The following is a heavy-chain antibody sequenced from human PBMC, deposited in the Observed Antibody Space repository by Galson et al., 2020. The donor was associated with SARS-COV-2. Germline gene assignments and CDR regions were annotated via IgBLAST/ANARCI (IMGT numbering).Heavy chain of an antibody. Sequence: SGPTLVKPTQTLTLTCTFSGFSLSTSGVGVGWIRQPPGKALEWLALIYWNDDKRYSPSLKSRRTITKDTSKNQVVLTMTNMDPVDTATYYCAHSRVGATFQDYWGQGTLVTVSS. V-gene: IGHV2-5*01. CDR2: IYWNDDK. CDR3: AHSRVGATFQDY. J-gene: IGHJ4*02. CDR1: GFSLSTSGVG. D-gene: IGHD1-26*01.